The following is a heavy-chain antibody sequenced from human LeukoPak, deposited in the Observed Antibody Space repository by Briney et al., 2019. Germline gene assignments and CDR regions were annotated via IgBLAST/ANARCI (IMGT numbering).Heavy chain of an antibody. CDR1: VGSISPYY. D-gene: IGHD3-10*01. J-gene: IGHJ3*02. V-gene: IGHV4-59*01. CDR2: ISYSGST. Sequence: PSETLSLTYTVSVGSISPYYWSWLRQPPGKGLEGIGYISYSGSTKNNPSLKSRVTISVDTSKNQFSLKLTSVTAADTAVYYCAKEGAESFPDALDIWGQGTVITVSS. CDR3: AKEGAESFPDALDI.